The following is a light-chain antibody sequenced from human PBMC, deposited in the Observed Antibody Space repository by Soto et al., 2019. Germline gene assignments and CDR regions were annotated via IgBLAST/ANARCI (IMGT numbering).Light chain of an antibody. CDR2: AAS. J-gene: IGKJ5*01. Sequence: DIQMCQSPSSLSASVGDRVTITCRASQSISNSLNWYQQKPGRAPKLLIYAASSLQSGVPSRFSGSGSGTDFILTISSLQPEDGATYCWQQSDSTPQDFGQGTRLEIK. CDR1: QSISNS. V-gene: IGKV1-39*01. CDR3: QQSDSTPQD.